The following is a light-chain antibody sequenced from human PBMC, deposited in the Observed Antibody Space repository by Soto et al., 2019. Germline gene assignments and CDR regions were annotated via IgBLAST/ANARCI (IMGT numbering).Light chain of an antibody. CDR2: DAS. J-gene: IGKJ5*01. Sequence: EVVLTQSPDTLSLSPGERATLSCRASQSVRNNYLAWYQVRPGRAPRLLIYDASTKATAIPDRISGGGSGKDFTLTITGLEPEDLAVYYCQQYGSSPPFTFGQGTRLEIK. CDR3: QQYGSSPPFT. CDR1: QSVRNNY. V-gene: IGKV3-20*01.